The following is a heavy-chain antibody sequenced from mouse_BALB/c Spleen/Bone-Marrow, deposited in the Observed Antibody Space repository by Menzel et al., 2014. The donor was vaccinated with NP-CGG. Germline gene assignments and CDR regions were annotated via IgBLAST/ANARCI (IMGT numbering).Heavy chain of an antibody. D-gene: IGHD2-4*01. J-gene: IGHJ2*01. Sequence: EVQVVESGGGLVKPGGSLKLSCAASGFTFSSYSMSCVRQTPEKRLEWVATISSGGHYTYYPDSVKGRFTISRDNAKNTLYLQMSSLKSEDTAMYYCSKDGGYDYSYYFDYWGQGTTLTVSS. CDR3: SKDGGYDYSYYFDY. CDR2: ISSGGHYT. CDR1: GFTFSSYS. V-gene: IGHV5-6-4*01.